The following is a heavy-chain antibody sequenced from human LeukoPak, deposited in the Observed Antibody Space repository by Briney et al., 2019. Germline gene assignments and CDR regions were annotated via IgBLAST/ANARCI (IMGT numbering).Heavy chain of an antibody. CDR3: SRAPARGGDFDY. D-gene: IGHD2-21*01. Sequence: SETLSLTCAVYGGSFSGYYWSWIRQPPGKGLEWIGEINHSGSTNYNPSLKSRVTISVDTSKNQFSLKLSSVTAADTAVYYCSRAPARGGDFDYWGQGTLVTVSS. CDR2: INHSGST. V-gene: IGHV4-34*01. CDR1: GGSFSGYY. J-gene: IGHJ4*02.